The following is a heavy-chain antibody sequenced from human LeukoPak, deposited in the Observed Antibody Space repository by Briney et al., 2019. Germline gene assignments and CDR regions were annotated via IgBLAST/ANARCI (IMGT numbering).Heavy chain of an antibody. J-gene: IGHJ4*02. Sequence: GGSLRLSCAASGFTFSSYWMHWVRQAPGKGLVWVSRINSDGSSTSYADSVKGRLTISRDNAKNTLYLQMNSLRAEDTAVYYCARGEAGRDFDYWGQGTLVTVSP. D-gene: IGHD1-26*01. CDR1: GFTFSSYW. CDR3: ARGEAGRDFDY. CDR2: INSDGSST. V-gene: IGHV3-74*01.